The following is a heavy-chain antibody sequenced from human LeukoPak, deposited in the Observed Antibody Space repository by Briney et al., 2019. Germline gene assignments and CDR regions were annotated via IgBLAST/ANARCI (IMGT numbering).Heavy chain of an antibody. CDR2: ISSSGSTI. J-gene: IGHJ6*03. V-gene: IGHV3-11*04. CDR3: AREAVVPAANSNYYYMDV. CDR1: GFTFSDYY. Sequence: GGSLRLSCAASGFTFSDYYMSWIRQAPGKGLEWVSYISSSGSTIYYADSVKGRFTISRDNAKNSLYLQMNSLRAEDTAVYYCAREAVVPAANSNYYYMDVWGKGTTVTVSS. D-gene: IGHD2-2*01.